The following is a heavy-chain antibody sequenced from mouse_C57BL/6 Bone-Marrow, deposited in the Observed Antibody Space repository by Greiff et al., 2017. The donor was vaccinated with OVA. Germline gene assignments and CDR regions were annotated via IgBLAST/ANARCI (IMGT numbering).Heavy chain of an antibody. V-gene: IGHV1-50*01. J-gene: IGHJ1*03. Sequence: VQLQQPGAELVKPGASVKLSCKASGYTFTSYWMQWVKQRPGQGLEWIGEIDPSDSYTNYNQKFKGKATLTVDTSSSTAYMQLSSLTSEDSAVYYCARGIPYNYGSVYWYFDVWGTGTTVTVSS. CDR2: IDPSDSYT. CDR3: ARGIPYNYGSVYWYFDV. CDR1: GYTFTSYW. D-gene: IGHD1-1*01.